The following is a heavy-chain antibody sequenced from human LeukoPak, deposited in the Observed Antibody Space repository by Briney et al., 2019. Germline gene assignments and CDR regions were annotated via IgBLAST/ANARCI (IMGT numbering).Heavy chain of an antibody. D-gene: IGHD3-3*01. Sequence: PLATLSRTFAVSGYSISSGYYWGRFRQPPVKGLEWIGCIYHSGSTNYNPSLKTRGAISVATSKHQFSLKLCSELVNYTAVYYCARHYFFWSGSKWFDPWGQGTLVTVSS. V-gene: IGHV4-38-2*01. CDR1: GYSISSGYY. J-gene: IGHJ5*02. CDR3: ARHYFFWSGSKWFDP. CDR2: IYHSGST.